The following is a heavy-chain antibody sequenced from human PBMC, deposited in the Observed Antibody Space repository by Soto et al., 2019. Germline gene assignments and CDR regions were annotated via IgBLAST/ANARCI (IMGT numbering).Heavy chain of an antibody. CDR1: GGSISSSSYY. V-gene: IGHV4-39*01. CDR2: IYYSGST. J-gene: IGHJ6*03. CDR3: ARQGYCTNGVCYSSSYYMDV. Sequence: NPSETLSLTCTVSGGSISSSSYYWGWIRQPPGKGLEWIGSIYYSGSTYYNPSLKSRVTISVDTSKNQFSLKLSSVTAADTAVYYCARQGYCTNGVCYSSSYYMDVWGKGTTVTVSS. D-gene: IGHD2-8*01.